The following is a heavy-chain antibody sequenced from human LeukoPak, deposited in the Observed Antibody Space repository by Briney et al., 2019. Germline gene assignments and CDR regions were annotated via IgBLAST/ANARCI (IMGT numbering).Heavy chain of an antibody. Sequence: KTSETLSLTCAVYGGSFSGYYWSWIRQPPGKGLEWIGEINHSGSTNYNPSLKSRVTISVDTSKNQFSLKLSSVTAADTAVYYCARDLDSSGFFDYWGQGTLVTVSS. J-gene: IGHJ4*02. D-gene: IGHD6-19*01. CDR2: INHSGST. CDR1: GGSFSGYY. V-gene: IGHV4-34*01. CDR3: ARDLDSSGFFDY.